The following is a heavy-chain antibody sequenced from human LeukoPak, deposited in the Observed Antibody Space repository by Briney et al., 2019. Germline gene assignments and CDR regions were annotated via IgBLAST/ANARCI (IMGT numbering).Heavy chain of an antibody. CDR3: AELGITMIGGV. CDR1: GFTFSSYE. J-gene: IGHJ6*04. V-gene: IGHV3-48*03. CDR2: ISSSGSTI. Sequence: GGSLRLSWAASGFTFSSYEMNWVRQAPEKGLEWVSYISSSGSTIYYADSVKGRFTISRDNAKNSLYLQMNSLRAEDTAVYYCAELGITMIGGVWGKGTTVTISS. D-gene: IGHD3-10*02.